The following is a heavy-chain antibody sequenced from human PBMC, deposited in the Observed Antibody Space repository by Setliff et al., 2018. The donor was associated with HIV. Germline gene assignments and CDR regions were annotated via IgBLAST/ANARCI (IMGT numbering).Heavy chain of an antibody. Sequence: GGSLRLSCAASGFTLRTYWMSWVRQAPGKGLEWVANIKQDGSEKYYVESVKGRFTISRDNANNSLYLQMSSLRVEDTAVYYCVRDLMWAFDIWGQGTMVTVSS. V-gene: IGHV3-7*01. J-gene: IGHJ3*02. D-gene: IGHD2-21*01. CDR1: GFTLRTYW. CDR3: VRDLMWAFDI. CDR2: IKQDGSEK.